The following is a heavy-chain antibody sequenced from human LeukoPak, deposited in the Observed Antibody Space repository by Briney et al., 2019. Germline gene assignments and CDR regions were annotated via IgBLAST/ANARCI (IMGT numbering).Heavy chain of an antibody. J-gene: IGHJ4*02. V-gene: IGHV3-30*03. CDR3: ATEGSIVVVTAIPVY. D-gene: IGHD2-21*02. Sequence: PGRSLRLSCAASGFTFSSYGMHWVRQAPGKGLEWVAVISYDGSNKYYADSVKGRFTISRDNSKNTLYLQMNSLRAEDTAVYYCATEGSIVVVTAIPVYWGQGTLVTVSS. CDR1: GFTFSSYG. CDR2: ISYDGSNK.